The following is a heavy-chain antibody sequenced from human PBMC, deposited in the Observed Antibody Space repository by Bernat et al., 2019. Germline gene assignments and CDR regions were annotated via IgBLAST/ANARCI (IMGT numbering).Heavy chain of an antibody. CDR3: ARRHEFYYIDV. Sequence: QVQLEESGGGVVQPGRSLRLSCAASGFTFSSYAMHWVRQAPGKGLEWVAVISYDENNKYYADSVTGRFTISRDNSKNTLYLQMNSPRAEDTAVYYCARRHEFYYIDVWGKGTTVTVSS. V-gene: IGHV3-30*01. J-gene: IGHJ6*03. CDR1: GFTFSSYA. D-gene: IGHD3-10*01. CDR2: ISYDENNK.